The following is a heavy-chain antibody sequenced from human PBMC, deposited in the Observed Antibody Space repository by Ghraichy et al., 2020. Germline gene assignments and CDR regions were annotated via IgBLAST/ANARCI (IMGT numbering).Heavy chain of an antibody. J-gene: IGHJ4*02. V-gene: IGHV4-39*07. Sequence: SKTLSLTCTVSGGSISSSSYYWGWIRQPPGKGLEWIGSIYYSGSTYYNPSLNSRVTISVDTSKNQYLLKLSSVTAADTAVYYCARDQDGIAGTKWLDYWGQGTLVTVSS. CDR1: GGSISSSSYY. CDR3: ARDQDGIAGTKWLDY. CDR2: IYYSGST. D-gene: IGHD1-7*01.